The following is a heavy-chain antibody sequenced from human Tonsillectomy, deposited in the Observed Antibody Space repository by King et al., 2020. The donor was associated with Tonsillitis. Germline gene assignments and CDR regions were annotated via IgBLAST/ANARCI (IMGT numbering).Heavy chain of an antibody. CDR1: GFIFGDYA. CDR2: VRSKAYGGTT. J-gene: IGHJ2*01. CDR3: TRVALSHLGIVGATHSYWYFDL. D-gene: IGHD1-26*01. V-gene: IGHV3-49*03. Sequence: QLVQSGGGLVQPGRSLRLSCTASGFIFGDYALTWFRQAPGKGLEWVGFVRSKAYGGTTEYAASVKGRFTISRDDSKSIAYLQMNSLKTEDTAVYYCTRVALSHLGIVGATHSYWYFDLWGRGTLVTVSS.